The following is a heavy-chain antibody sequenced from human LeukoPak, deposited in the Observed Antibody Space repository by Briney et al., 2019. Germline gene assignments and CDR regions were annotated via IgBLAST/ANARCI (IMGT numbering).Heavy chain of an antibody. Sequence: SGGSLRLSCEVSEFALERYTMSWVRQAPGKGLEWVSSISGGGASYIFYADSVKGRFTISRDNARNSLYLQMDSLKVEDTALYYCARDNVHRYDFLGAKWYFALWRRGTLVSVSS. CDR1: EFALERYT. J-gene: IGHJ2*01. CDR2: ISGGGASYI. D-gene: IGHD3-3*01. CDR3: ARDNVHRYDFLGAKWYFAL. V-gene: IGHV3-21*01.